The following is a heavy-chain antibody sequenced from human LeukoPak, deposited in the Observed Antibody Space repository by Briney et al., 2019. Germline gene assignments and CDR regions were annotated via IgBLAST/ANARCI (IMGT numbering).Heavy chain of an antibody. V-gene: IGHV4-59*08. Sequence: SETLSLTCTVSGGSISSYYWSWIRQPPGKGLEWIGYIYYSGSTNYNPSLKSRVTISVDTSKNQFFLKLSSVTAADTAVYYCARTTWDIVVVPAATDIYYMDVWGKGTTVTVSS. J-gene: IGHJ6*03. CDR1: GGSISSYY. CDR3: ARTTWDIVVVPAATDIYYMDV. CDR2: IYYSGST. D-gene: IGHD2-2*01.